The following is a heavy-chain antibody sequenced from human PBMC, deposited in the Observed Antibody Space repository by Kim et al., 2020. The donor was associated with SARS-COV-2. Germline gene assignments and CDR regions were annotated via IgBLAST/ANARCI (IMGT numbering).Heavy chain of an antibody. CDR2: ISSSSSHI. J-gene: IGHJ4*02. D-gene: IGHD3-9*01. V-gene: IGHV3-21*01. Sequence: GGSLRVSCAASGFTFSTYSMNWVRQAPGKGLEWVSSISSSSSHIYYADSVKGRFTISRDNAKNSLSLQMNSLRAEDTAVYYCARAQPYDIWGQGTLVTVSS. CDR3: ARAQPYDI. CDR1: GFTFSTYS.